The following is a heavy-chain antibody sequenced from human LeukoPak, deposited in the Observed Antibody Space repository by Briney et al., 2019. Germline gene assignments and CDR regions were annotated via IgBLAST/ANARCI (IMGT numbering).Heavy chain of an antibody. Sequence: GASVKVSCKASGYTFTSYYINWVRQATGQGLEWMGWMNPNSSNTGYAQKFQGRVTITRNTSISTAYMELSSLRSEDTAVYYCARGRTRSTSSDYFYYYMDVWGKGTTVTVSS. D-gene: IGHD2-2*01. J-gene: IGHJ6*03. CDR3: ARGRTRSTSSDYFYYYMDV. V-gene: IGHV1-8*03. CDR2: MNPNSSNT. CDR1: GYTFTSYY.